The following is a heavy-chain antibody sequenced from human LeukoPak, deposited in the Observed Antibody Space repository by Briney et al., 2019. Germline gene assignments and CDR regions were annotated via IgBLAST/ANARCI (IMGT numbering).Heavy chain of an antibody. CDR2: ISHSGST. Sequence: PSGTLSLTCAVSGDSISSGDWWSWVRQPPGKGLEWIGEISHSGSTNYNPSLKSRVTISVDTSKNQFSLKLSSVTAADTAVYYCAGVGREGSYLGGHFQHWGQGTLVTVSS. J-gene: IGHJ1*01. V-gene: IGHV4-4*02. CDR3: AGVGREGSYLGGHFQH. CDR1: GDSISSGDW. D-gene: IGHD1-26*01.